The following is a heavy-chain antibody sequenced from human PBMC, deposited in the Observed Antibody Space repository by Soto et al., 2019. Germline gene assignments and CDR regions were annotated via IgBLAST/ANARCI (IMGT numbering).Heavy chain of an antibody. CDR1: GFSVSAYT. CDR3: ARWEQPLFDY. Sequence: QVQLVESGGGMVQPGRSLRLSCAASGFSVSAYTVHWVRQAPGKGLEWVAVISSDGNHKYYTDSVKGRFAISRDTSTNTVFLQMSSLGPEDTAVYYCARWEQPLFDYWGQGTLVTVSS. J-gene: IGHJ4*02. D-gene: IGHD1-1*01. CDR2: ISSDGNHK. V-gene: IGHV3-30*09.